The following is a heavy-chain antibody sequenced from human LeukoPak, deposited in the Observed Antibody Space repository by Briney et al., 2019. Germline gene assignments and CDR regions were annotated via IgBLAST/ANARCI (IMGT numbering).Heavy chain of an antibody. D-gene: IGHD3-9*01. CDR3: ATLWYYDILTGYSPDY. Sequence: GASVKVSCKASGYTFTGYYMHWVRQAPGQGLEWMGWINPNSGGTNYAQKFQGRVTMTRDTSISTAYMELSRLRSDDTAVYYCATLWYYDILTGYSPDYWGQGTLVTVSS. CDR2: INPNSGGT. J-gene: IGHJ4*02. CDR1: GYTFTGYY. V-gene: IGHV1-2*02.